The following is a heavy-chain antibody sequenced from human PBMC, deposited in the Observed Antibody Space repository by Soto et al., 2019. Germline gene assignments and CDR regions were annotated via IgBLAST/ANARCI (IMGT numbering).Heavy chain of an antibody. D-gene: IGHD6-13*01. J-gene: IGHJ3*02. CDR2: INHSGST. CDR1: GGSFSGYY. CDR3: AREPIAAAGSKDAFDI. Sequence: SETLSLTCAVYGGSFSGYYWSWIRQPPGKGLEWVGKINHSGSTNYNQSLKSRVTISVDPSKNQFSLKLSSVTAADTAVYYCAREPIAAAGSKDAFDIWGQGTMVTVSS. V-gene: IGHV4-34*01.